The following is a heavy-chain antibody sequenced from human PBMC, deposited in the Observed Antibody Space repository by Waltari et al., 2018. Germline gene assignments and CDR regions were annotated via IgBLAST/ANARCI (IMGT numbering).Heavy chain of an antibody. D-gene: IGHD6-13*01. V-gene: IGHV5-51*01. CDR2: IYPGDSDT. Sequence: EVQLVQSGAEVKKPGESLKISCKGSGYSFTSYWIGWVRQMPGKGLEWMGIIYPGDSDTRYRPSFQGQVTISADKSISTAYLQWSSLKASDTAMYYCARQQGIAAAGTFYFDYWGQGTLVTVSS. CDR1: GYSFTSYW. CDR3: ARQQGIAAAGTFYFDY. J-gene: IGHJ4*02.